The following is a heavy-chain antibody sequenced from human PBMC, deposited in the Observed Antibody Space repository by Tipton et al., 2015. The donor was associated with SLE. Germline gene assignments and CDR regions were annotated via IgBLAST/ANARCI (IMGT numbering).Heavy chain of an antibody. CDR1: GGSVSSGSYY. V-gene: IGHV4-61*01. J-gene: IGHJ2*01. D-gene: IGHD2-21*01. CDR3: ARCGGRFKYFDL. Sequence: TLSLTCTVSGGSVSSGSYYWSWIRQPPGKGLEWIGYIYYSGSTNYNPSLKSRVTISVDTSKNQFSLKLSSVTAADTAVYYCARCGGRFKYFDLWGRGTLVNVPS. CDR2: IYYSGST.